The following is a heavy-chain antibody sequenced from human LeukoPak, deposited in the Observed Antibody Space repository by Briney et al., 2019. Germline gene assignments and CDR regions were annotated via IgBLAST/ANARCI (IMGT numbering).Heavy chain of an antibody. Sequence: GGSLRLSCAASGFTFSSYSMNWVRQAPGKGLEWVSSISTSSSYIYYADSVRGRFTISRDNAKNSLYLQMNSLRAEDTAVYSCARGADGVSSNSRGWFDPWGQGTLVTVSS. CDR1: GFTFSSYS. CDR3: ARGADGVSSNSRGWFDP. D-gene: IGHD2-15*01. CDR2: ISTSSSYI. V-gene: IGHV3-21*01. J-gene: IGHJ5*02.